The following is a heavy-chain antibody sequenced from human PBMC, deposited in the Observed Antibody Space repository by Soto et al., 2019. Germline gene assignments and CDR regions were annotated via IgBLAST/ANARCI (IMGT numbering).Heavy chain of an antibody. V-gene: IGHV1-69*13. CDR1: VGTFSSYA. J-gene: IGHJ6*02. CDR3: ARQGTVGGMDV. Sequence: ASVNVSCKPSVGTFSSYAISWVRQAPGQGLAWMGGIIPIFGTANYAQKFQGRVTITADESTSTAYMELSSLRSEDTAVYYCARQGTVGGMDVWGQGTTVTVSS. CDR2: IIPIFGTA. D-gene: IGHD4-17*01.